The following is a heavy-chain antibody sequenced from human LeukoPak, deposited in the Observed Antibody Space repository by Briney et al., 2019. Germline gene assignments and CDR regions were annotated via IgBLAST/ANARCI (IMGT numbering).Heavy chain of an antibody. CDR1: GFNFRSYA. CDR2: INVPGTGT. CDR3: ARASWVSSTDAVR. Sequence: GGSLRLSCEAFGFNFRSYAMIWVRQAPGKGLERLSGINVPGTGTHYGDSVKGRFTISRDNSKDTVFLQMNSLSADDTAIYYCARASWVSSTDAVRWGQGTLVTVSS. J-gene: IGHJ4*02. D-gene: IGHD3-16*01. V-gene: IGHV3-23*01.